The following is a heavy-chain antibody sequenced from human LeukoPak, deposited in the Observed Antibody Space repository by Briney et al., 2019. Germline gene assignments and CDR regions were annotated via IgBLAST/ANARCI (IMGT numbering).Heavy chain of an antibody. D-gene: IGHD1-26*01. CDR2: IHHSGST. V-gene: IGHV4-38-2*02. J-gene: IGHJ4*02. CDR1: GYSFNSGYY. Sequence: SETLPLTCTVSGYSFNSGYYWGWIRQAPGKGLEWIGNIHHSGSTYYNPSLKSRVTISVDSSKNEFSLQLNSVTAADTAVYYCAKQRGATPYYFDYWGQGTLVTVSS. CDR3: AKQRGATPYYFDY.